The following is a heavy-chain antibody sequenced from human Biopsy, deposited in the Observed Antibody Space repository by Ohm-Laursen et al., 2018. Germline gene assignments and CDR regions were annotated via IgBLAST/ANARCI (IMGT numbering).Heavy chain of an antibody. D-gene: IGHD3-10*01. CDR3: ARDRMVTIITLVRADTFDI. J-gene: IGHJ3*02. V-gene: IGHV1-2*02. CDR1: GYTFTDHS. CDR2: VNPNSGAT. Sequence: VASVKVSCKASGYTFTDHSLHWVRQAPGQGLEWMGWVNPNSGATNYAQKFQGRVTMTSDTSISTAYIELRRLISDDTAVYFCARDRMVTIITLVRADTFDIWGQGTLVSVSS.